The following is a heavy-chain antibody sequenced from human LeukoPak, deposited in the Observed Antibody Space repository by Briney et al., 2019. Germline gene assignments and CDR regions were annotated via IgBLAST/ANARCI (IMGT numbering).Heavy chain of an antibody. J-gene: IGHJ4*02. V-gene: IGHV3-30*02. CDR1: GFTFSSYG. CDR3: ATEMATNPAFDY. CDR2: IHYDGSNK. Sequence: GGSLRLSCAASGFTFSSYGMHWVRQAPGKGLEWVAFIHYDGSNKYYADSVRGRFTISRDNAKNTLYLQMNSLRAEGTAVYYCATEMATNPAFDYWGQGTLVTVSS. D-gene: IGHD5-24*01.